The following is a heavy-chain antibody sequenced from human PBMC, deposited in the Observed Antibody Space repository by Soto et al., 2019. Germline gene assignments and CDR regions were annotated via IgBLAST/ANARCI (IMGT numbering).Heavy chain of an antibody. D-gene: IGHD3-10*01. CDR1: GDTINFYY. J-gene: IGHJ4*02. V-gene: IGHV1-69*02. Sequence: QVQLVQSGTDVQRPGSSVMVSCNASGDTINFYYINWMRQAPGLGLQWMGRINPILSMSNYAPRFQGRVTMTADKSTSTAYMELSSLRSEDTAMYYCATSYGSGYRAFDSWGQGALVTVSS. CDR3: ATSYGSGYRAFDS. CDR2: INPILSMS.